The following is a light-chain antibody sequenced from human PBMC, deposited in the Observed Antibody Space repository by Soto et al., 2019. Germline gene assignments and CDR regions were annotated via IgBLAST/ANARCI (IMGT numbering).Light chain of an antibody. CDR3: QQSYSSPPT. CDR2: LGS. Sequence: DIVMTQSPLSLPGTPGEPASISCRSSQSLLHSNGYNYLDWYLQKPGQSPQLLIYLGSNRASGVPDRFSGSGSGPDFTLTISSLQPEDFATYYCQQSYSSPPTFGQGTKVDIK. CDR1: QSLLHSNGYNY. J-gene: IGKJ1*01. V-gene: IGKV2-28*01.